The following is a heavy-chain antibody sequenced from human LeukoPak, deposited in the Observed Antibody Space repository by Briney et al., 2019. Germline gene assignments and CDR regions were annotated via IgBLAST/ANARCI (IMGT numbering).Heavy chain of an antibody. D-gene: IGHD3-22*01. V-gene: IGHV1-2*02. CDR2: INPNSGGT. CDR1: GYTVTGYH. Sequence: ASVKVSCKASGYTVTGYHMHWVRQAPGQGLEWMGWINPNSGGTNYAQKFQGRVTMTRDTSINTAYMELSRLRSDDTAVYYCARVAQHRYYYDSSDYRYYFDYWGQGTLVTVSS. J-gene: IGHJ4*02. CDR3: ARVAQHRYYYDSSDYRYYFDY.